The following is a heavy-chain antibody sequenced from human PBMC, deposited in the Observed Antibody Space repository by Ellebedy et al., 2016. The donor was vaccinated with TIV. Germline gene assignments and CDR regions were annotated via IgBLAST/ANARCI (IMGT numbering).Heavy chain of an antibody. CDR2: IYWDNDD. V-gene: IGHV2-5*04. CDR1: GFSLTAPGEG. D-gene: IGHD3-16*01. Sequence: SGPTLVKPTETLTLTCTFSGFSLTAPGEGVGWVRQPPGKALDWLAIIYWDNDDRYSSSMRSRLRITKDTSRREVVLTMTNMDPVDTGTYYCVQIMITYGGVTRADAFDVWGQGRLVTVSS. CDR3: VQIMITYGGVTRADAFDV. J-gene: IGHJ3*01.